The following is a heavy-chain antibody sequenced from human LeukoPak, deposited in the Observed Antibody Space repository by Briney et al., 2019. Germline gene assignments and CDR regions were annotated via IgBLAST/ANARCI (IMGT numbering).Heavy chain of an antibody. D-gene: IGHD4-23*01. J-gene: IGHJ6*03. CDR2: ISSSGYTI. Sequence: GGSLRLSCAASGFTFSDYYMSWIRQAPGKGLEWVSYISSSGYTIHYADSVKGRFTISRDNAKNSLYLQMNSLRAEDTAVYYCASVTTAVEDYYYMDVWGKGTTVTISS. CDR1: GFTFSDYY. V-gene: IGHV3-11*04. CDR3: ASVTTAVEDYYYMDV.